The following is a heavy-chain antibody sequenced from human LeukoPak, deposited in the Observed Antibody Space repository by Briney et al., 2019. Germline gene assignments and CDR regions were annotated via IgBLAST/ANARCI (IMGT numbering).Heavy chain of an antibody. D-gene: IGHD4-23*01. V-gene: IGHV1-18*01. CDR2: THPNNGGT. CDR1: GYTFTSYG. CDR3: ARYGGHTDFDY. J-gene: IGHJ4*02. Sequence: ASVKVSCKASGYTFTSYGISWVRQAPGQGLEWMGWTHPNNGGTTYAQKFQGRVTMTRDTSINTAYMELNSVTSHDTAVYYCARYGGHTDFDYWGQGTLVTVSS.